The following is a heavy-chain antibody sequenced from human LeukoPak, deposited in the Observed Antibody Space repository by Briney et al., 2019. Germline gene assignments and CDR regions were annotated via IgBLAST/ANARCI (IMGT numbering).Heavy chain of an antibody. CDR1: GFTFFSYA. D-gene: IGHD3-10*01. CDR3: AKPGRMVRGVIGVFFDY. J-gene: IGHJ4*02. CDR2: ISSNGGAT. Sequence: GGSLRLSCAASGFTFFSYAMHWVRQAPGKGLKYVSGISSNGGATYYANSVKGRFIISRDNSKNTLYLQMNSLRAEDTAVYYCAKPGRMVRGVIGVFFDYWGQGTLVTVSS. V-gene: IGHV3-64*01.